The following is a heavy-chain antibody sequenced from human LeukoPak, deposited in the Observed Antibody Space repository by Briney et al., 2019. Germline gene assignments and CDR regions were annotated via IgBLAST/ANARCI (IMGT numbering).Heavy chain of an antibody. CDR3: VRDMTTVTTCYLQH. CDR1: GFTFSSYG. CDR2: IRSSYI. V-gene: IGHV3-21*01. J-gene: IGHJ1*01. Sequence: KAGGSLRLSCAASGFTFSSYGMNWVRQAPGKGLEWVSSIRSSYIYYADSVKGRFTISRDNAKNSLYLQMNSLRAEDTAVYYCVRDMTTVTTCYLQHWLRGTMVTVSS. D-gene: IGHD4-17*01.